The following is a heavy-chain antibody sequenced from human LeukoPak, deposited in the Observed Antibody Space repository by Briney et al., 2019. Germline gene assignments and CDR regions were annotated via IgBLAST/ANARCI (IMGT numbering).Heavy chain of an antibody. J-gene: IGHJ4*02. Sequence: QPGGSLRLSCAASGFTFSSYAMHWVRQAPGKGLEWVAVISYDGSNKYYADSVKGRFTISRDNSKNTLYLQMNSLRAEDTAVYYCASPRWDSGYDSRFRALDYWGQGTLVTVSS. CDR1: GFTFSSYA. CDR3: ASPRWDSGYDSRFRALDY. CDR2: ISYDGSNK. V-gene: IGHV3-30*04. D-gene: IGHD5-12*01.